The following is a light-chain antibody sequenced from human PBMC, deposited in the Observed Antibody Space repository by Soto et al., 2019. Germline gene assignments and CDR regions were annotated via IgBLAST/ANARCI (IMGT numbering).Light chain of an antibody. CDR2: GAS. CDR3: QQYNNWLWT. Sequence: EIVMTQSPATLSVSPGERATISCRASQSVNSHLAWYQQRPGQAPRLLIYGASTRATGVPARFSGSRYGTEFPLPINSLQSEDFAVYYCQQYNNWLWTFGQGTKVDI. CDR1: QSVNSH. V-gene: IGKV3-15*01. J-gene: IGKJ1*01.